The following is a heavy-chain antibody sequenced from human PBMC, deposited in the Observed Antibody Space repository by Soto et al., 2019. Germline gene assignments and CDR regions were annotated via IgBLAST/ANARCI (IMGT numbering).Heavy chain of an antibody. CDR2: VYYSGST. V-gene: IGHV4-61*08. J-gene: IGHJ5*02. CDR3: ARVKRSTSRLDP. CDR1: GDTVSSGADH. Sequence: SETLSLTCSVSGDTVSSGADHWICIRQPPGKGLEWIGYVYYSGSTSYNPSLETGVTISVDTSKNQFSLKLTSVTPADTAIYYCARVKRSTSRLDPWGQGTLVTGSS. D-gene: IGHD1-26*01.